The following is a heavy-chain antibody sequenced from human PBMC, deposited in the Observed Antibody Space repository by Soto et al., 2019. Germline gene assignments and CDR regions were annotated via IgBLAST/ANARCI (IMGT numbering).Heavy chain of an antibody. J-gene: IGHJ4*01. Sequence: SETLSLICAVSGGPISSTNLWTWVRQPPGKGLEWIGEIYHSGSTTFNPSLKSRVTLSVDKSKNHFSLKLSSVTAADTAVYYCARSPRSISAGGIDFWGQGILVTSPQ. D-gene: IGHD6-13*01. CDR1: GGPISSTNL. CDR2: IYHSGST. CDR3: ARSPRSISAGGIDF. V-gene: IGHV4-4*02.